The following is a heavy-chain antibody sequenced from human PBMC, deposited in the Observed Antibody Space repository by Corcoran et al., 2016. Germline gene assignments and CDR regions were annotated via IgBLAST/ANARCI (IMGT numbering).Heavy chain of an antibody. CDR3: ASRAVVVDAFDI. CDR2: ISSSSSYI. CDR1: GFTFSSYS. D-gene: IGHD2-2*01. V-gene: IGHV3-21*01. Sequence: EVQLVESGGGLVKPGGSLRLSCAASGFTFSSYSMNWVRQAPGKGLEWVSSISSSSSYIYYADSVKGRFTISRDNAKNSLYLQMNSLRAEDTAVYYGASRAVVVDAFDIWGQGTMVTVSS. J-gene: IGHJ3*02.